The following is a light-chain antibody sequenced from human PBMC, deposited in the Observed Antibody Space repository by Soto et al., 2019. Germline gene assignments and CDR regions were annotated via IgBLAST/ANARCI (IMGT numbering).Light chain of an antibody. CDR1: QSLHGSY. J-gene: IGKJ1*01. CDR2: GAS. CDR3: QQYGSSPPGT. V-gene: IGKV3-20*01. Sequence: EIVWRQSPGTLSLSPGERATLSCRASQSLHGSYLAWYQQKPGQAPRLLIYGASRRATGIPPRFSGSGSGTDFTLTTSRLEPEDFAVYYGQQYGSSPPGTFGQGTKVDIK.